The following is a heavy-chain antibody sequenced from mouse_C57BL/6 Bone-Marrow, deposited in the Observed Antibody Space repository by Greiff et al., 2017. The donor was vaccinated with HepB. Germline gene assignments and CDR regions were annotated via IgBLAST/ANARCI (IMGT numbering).Heavy chain of an antibody. Sequence: QVQLKQPGAELVKPGASVKLSCKASGYTFTSYGMHWVKQRPGQGLEWIGMIHPNSGSTNYNEKFKSKATLTVDKSSSTAYMQLSSLTSEDSAVYYCARTGSWFAYWGQGTLVTVSA. J-gene: IGHJ3*01. CDR3: ARTGSWFAY. D-gene: IGHD4-1*01. V-gene: IGHV1-64*01. CDR2: IHPNSGST. CDR1: GYTFTSYG.